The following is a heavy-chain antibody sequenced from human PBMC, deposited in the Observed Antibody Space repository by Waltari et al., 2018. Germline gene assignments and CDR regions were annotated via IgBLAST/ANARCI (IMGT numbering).Heavy chain of an antibody. Sequence: QVQLQESGPGLVKPSETLSLTCTVSGGSISGYYWSWIRQPAGKGLEWIGRIYTSGGTNYHPSLKSRITMSVDTSKNQFSLELNSVTAADTAVYFCARGRGTYFDYWGQGILVTVSS. CDR2: IYTSGGT. V-gene: IGHV4-4*07. CDR3: ARGRGTYFDY. CDR1: GGSISGYY. D-gene: IGHD3-16*01. J-gene: IGHJ4*02.